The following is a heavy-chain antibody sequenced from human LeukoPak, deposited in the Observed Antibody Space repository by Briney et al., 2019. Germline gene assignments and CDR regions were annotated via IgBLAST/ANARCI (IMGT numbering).Heavy chain of an antibody. CDR3: AKNRITTSSLYGLDV. V-gene: IGHV3-23*01. J-gene: IGHJ6*02. CDR1: GFTFNSYA. D-gene: IGHD6-6*01. CDR2: ISGSGGST. Sequence: PGGSLRLSCSGSGFTFNSYAVSWVSQAPGKWLEWVSEISGSGGSTFYADSVKGRFIISRDNSKNTVFLQMNSLRVEDTALYHCAKNRITTSSLYGLDVWGQGTTVTVSS.